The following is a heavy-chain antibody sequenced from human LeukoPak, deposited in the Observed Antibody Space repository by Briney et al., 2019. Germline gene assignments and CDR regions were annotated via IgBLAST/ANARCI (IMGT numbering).Heavy chain of an antibody. CDR3: ARHIWFGELEGDY. J-gene: IGHJ4*02. CDR2: IYYSGST. Sequence: SETLSLTCTVSGGSISSSSYYWGWIRQPPGKGLEWIGSIYYSGSTYYNPSLKSRVTISVDTSKNQFSLKLSSVTAADTAVYYCARHIWFGELEGDYWGQGTLVTVSS. D-gene: IGHD3-10*01. V-gene: IGHV4-39*01. CDR1: GGSISSSSYY.